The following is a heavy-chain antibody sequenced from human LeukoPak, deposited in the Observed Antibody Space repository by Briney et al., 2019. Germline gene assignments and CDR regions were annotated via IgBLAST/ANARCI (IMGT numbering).Heavy chain of an antibody. D-gene: IGHD3-22*01. V-gene: IGHV4-39*07. CDR2: LYYGGNT. Sequence: KPSETLSLTCTVSGDSINSRSYYWDWIRQPPGKGLEWIGNLYYGGNTHYNPSLKSRVTISVDTSKNQFSLKLSSVTAADTAVYYCARDLNDSSGYYYYAFDIWGQGTMVTVSS. J-gene: IGHJ3*02. CDR3: ARDLNDSSGYYYYAFDI. CDR1: GDSINSRSYY.